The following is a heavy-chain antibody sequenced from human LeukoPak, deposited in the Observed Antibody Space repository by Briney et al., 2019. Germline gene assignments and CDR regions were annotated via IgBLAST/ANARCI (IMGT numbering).Heavy chain of an antibody. J-gene: IGHJ4*02. Sequence: GGSLRLSCAASGFTFSSYAMSWDRQAPGKGLEWVSAISGSGGSTYYADSVKGRFTISRDNSKNTLYLQMNSLRAEDTAVYYCTRAESYSYGPDYWGQGTLVTVSS. V-gene: IGHV3-23*01. D-gene: IGHD5-18*01. CDR2: ISGSGGST. CDR1: GFTFSSYA. CDR3: TRAESYSYGPDY.